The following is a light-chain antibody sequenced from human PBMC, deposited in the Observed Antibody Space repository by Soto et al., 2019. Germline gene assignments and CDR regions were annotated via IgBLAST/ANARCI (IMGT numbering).Light chain of an antibody. CDR2: GNS. Sequence: SVLTQPPSVSGAPGQRATISCTGSSSNIGAGYDVHWYQQLPGTAPKLPIYGNSNRPSGVPDRFSGSKSGTSASLAITGLQAEDEADYYCQSYDSSLSGLWVFGGGTQLTVL. CDR3: QSYDSSLSGLWV. CDR1: SSNIGAGYD. V-gene: IGLV1-40*01. J-gene: IGLJ3*02.